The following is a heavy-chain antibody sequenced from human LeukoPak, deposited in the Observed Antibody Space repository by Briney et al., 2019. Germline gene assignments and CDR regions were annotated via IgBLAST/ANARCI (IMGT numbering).Heavy chain of an antibody. CDR2: IRYDGSNK. CDR3: AKDGIGHCSSTSCYAWAYFDY. Sequence: GGSLRLSCAASGFTFSSYGMHWVRPAPGKGLEWVAFIRYDGSNKYYADSVKGRFTISRDNSKNTLYLQMNSLRAEDTAVYYCAKDGIGHCSSTSCYAWAYFDYWRQGTLVTVSS. D-gene: IGHD2-2*01. V-gene: IGHV3-30*02. J-gene: IGHJ4*02. CDR1: GFTFSSYG.